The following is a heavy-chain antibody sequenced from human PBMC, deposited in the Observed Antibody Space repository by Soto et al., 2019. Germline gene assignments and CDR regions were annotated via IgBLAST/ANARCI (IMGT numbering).Heavy chain of an antibody. Sequence: GCLIPACAASGFAFRIYAMSWVRQAPGQGLEWVSAISDSGAGTYYADSVKGRFTISRDNSKNTLYLQVNSLRAEDTAVYYCAKDSSGKYGVFDYWGQGTLVTVSS. CDR3: AKDSSGKYGVFDY. CDR2: ISDSGAGT. D-gene: IGHD6-19*01. CDR1: GFAFRIYA. J-gene: IGHJ4*02. V-gene: IGHV3-23*01.